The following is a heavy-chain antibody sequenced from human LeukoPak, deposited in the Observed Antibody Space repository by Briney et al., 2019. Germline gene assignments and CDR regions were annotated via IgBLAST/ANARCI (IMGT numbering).Heavy chain of an antibody. CDR3: ARLESRGSYDY. J-gene: IGHJ4*02. CDR1: GYTFTVYY. V-gene: IGHV1-2*04. CDR2: INPKSGGT. Sequence: ASVTVSFTASGYTFTVYYMHWVRQAPGQGLEWMGWINPKSGGTNYAQKFQGWVTMTRDTSISTAYMEPSRLRSDDTAIYYCARLESRGSYDYWGQGTLVTVSS. D-gene: IGHD1-26*01.